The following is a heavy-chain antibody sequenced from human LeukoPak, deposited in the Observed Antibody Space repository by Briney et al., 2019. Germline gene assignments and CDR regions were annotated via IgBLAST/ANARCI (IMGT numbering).Heavy chain of an antibody. J-gene: IGHJ4*02. D-gene: IGHD6-13*01. CDR2: INPSGGST. Sequence: ASATVSCKASGYTFTSYYMHWVRQAPGQGLEWMGIINPSGGSTSYAQKFQGRVTMTRDTSTSTVYMELSSLRSEDTAVYYCAREFYSREFDYWGQGTLVTVSS. CDR1: GYTFTSYY. V-gene: IGHV1-46*01. CDR3: AREFYSREFDY.